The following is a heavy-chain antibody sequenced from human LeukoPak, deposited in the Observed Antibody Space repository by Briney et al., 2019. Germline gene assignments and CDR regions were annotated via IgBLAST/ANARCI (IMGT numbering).Heavy chain of an antibody. V-gene: IGHV1-3*01. J-gene: IGHJ4*02. CDR3: ARDHWYSSGWPFDY. D-gene: IGHD6-19*01. Sequence: KFQGRVTITRATSASTAYMELSSLRYEDTAVYYCARDHWYSSGWPFDYWGQGTLVTVSS.